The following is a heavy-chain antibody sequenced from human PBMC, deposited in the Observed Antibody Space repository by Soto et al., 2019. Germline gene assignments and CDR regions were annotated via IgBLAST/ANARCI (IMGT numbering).Heavy chain of an antibody. V-gene: IGHV1-46*01. D-gene: IGHD3-3*01. J-gene: IGHJ3*02. CDR1: GYTLTSYY. CDR2: INPSGGST. CDR3: ARGITYYDFWSGYYLADAFDI. Sequence: ASVKVSCKASGYTLTSYYMHWVRQAPGQGLERMGIINPSGGSTTYAQKFQGRISMTRDTSTSTVYMELRRLRSDDTAVYYCARGITYYDFWSGYYLADAFDIWGQGTMVTVSS.